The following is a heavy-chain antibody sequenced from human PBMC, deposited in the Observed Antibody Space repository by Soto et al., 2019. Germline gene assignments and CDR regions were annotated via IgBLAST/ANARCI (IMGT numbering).Heavy chain of an antibody. CDR3: ARVQDYYDSSGYYSGYFQH. Sequence: SETLSLTCTVSGGSISSYYWSWIRQPPGKGLEWIGYIYYSGSTNYNPSLKSRVTISVDTSKNQFSLKLSSVTAADTAVYYCARVQDYYDSSGYYSGYFQHWGQGTLVTVSS. J-gene: IGHJ1*01. V-gene: IGHV4-59*01. CDR1: GGSISSYY. D-gene: IGHD3-22*01. CDR2: IYYSGST.